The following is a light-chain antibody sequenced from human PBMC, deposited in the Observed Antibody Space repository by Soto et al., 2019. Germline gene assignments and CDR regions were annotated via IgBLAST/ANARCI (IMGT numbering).Light chain of an antibody. V-gene: IGKV1-39*01. CDR2: AAS. Sequence: DIPMTQSPSSLSASVGDRVTITCRASQSISSYLNWYQQKPGKAPKLLIYAASSLQSGVPSRFSGSGSGTDFTLTISSLQPEDFATYYCQQSYSTLALTFGGGTKAEIK. CDR3: QQSYSTLALT. CDR1: QSISSY. J-gene: IGKJ4*01.